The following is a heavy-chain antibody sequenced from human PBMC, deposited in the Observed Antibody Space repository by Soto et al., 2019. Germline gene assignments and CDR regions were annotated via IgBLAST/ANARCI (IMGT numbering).Heavy chain of an antibody. V-gene: IGHV4-38-2*01. Sequence: SETLSLTCAVSGYSISSGYYWGWIRQPPGKGLEWIGSIYHSGSTYYDPSLKSRVTISVDTSKNQFSLKLSSVTAADTAVYYCARGSSRWELLPWFDPWGQGTLVTVSS. J-gene: IGHJ5*02. CDR3: ARGSSRWELLPWFDP. D-gene: IGHD1-26*01. CDR2: IYHSGST. CDR1: GYSISSGYY.